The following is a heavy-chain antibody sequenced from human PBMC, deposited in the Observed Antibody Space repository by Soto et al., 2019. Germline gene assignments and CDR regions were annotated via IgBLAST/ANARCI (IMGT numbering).Heavy chain of an antibody. D-gene: IGHD3-22*01. CDR3: AKLRGHCYYDSSGYHDY. CDR1: GFTFSSYA. Sequence: EVQLLESGGGLVQPGGSLRLSCAASGFTFSSYAMSWVRQAPGKGLEWVSAISGSGGSTYYADSVKGRFTISRDNSKNTLYLQMNSLRAEDTAVYYCAKLRGHCYYDSSGYHDYWGQGTLVTVSS. V-gene: IGHV3-23*01. CDR2: ISGSGGST. J-gene: IGHJ4*02.